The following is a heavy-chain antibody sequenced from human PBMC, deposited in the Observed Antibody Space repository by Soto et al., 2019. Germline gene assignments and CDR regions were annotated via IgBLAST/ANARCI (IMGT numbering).Heavy chain of an antibody. CDR2: ISYDGSNK. D-gene: IGHD1-26*01. J-gene: IGHJ6*02. CDR1: GFTFSSYA. Sequence: QVQLVESGGGVVQPGRSLRLSCAASGFTFSSYAMNWVREAPGKGLEWVAVISYDGSNKYYADSVKGRFTISRDNSKNTLYLQMNSLRAEDTAVYYCARDGKGSYGADGMDVWGQGTTVTVSS. V-gene: IGHV3-30-3*01. CDR3: ARDGKGSYGADGMDV.